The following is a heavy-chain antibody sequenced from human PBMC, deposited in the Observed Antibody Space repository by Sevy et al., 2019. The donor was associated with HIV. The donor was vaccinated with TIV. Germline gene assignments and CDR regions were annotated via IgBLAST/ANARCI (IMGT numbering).Heavy chain of an antibody. J-gene: IGHJ4*02. V-gene: IGHV1-18*01. CDR1: GYTFTNYG. Sequence: ASVKVSCKASGYTFTNYGISWVRQAPGQGLEWMGWIRTYNGNTNYAQKLQGRVTLTTNTSTSTAYMELRSLRSDDTAVYSCARVGRTGYYYVDYWGQGTLVTVSS. D-gene: IGHD3-9*01. CDR3: ARVGRTGYYYVDY. CDR2: IRTYNGNT.